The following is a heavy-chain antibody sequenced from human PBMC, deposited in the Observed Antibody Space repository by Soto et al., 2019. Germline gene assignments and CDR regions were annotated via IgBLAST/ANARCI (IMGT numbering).Heavy chain of an antibody. V-gene: IGHV1-18*01. Sequence: ASVKVSCKASGYTFTSYGISWVRQAPGQGLEWMGWISAYNGNTNYAQKLQGRVTMTTDTSTSTAYMELRSLRSDDTAVYYCARARPYYYGSGSYHFDYWGQGTLVTVSS. D-gene: IGHD3-10*01. CDR3: ARARPYYYGSGSYHFDY. CDR1: GYTFTSYG. CDR2: ISAYNGNT. J-gene: IGHJ4*02.